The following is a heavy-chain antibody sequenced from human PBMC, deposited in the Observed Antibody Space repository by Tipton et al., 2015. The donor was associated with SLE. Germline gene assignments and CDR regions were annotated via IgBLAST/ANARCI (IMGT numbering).Heavy chain of an antibody. CDR3: AREGISYCGGDCHGSFDY. D-gene: IGHD2-21*01. Sequence: LRLSCTVSGDSMNSGVYYWSWLRQPAGKGLEWIGRIFSSGNTIYNPSLKSRVTISEDTSKSQFSLRRSSVTAADTAVYYCAREGISYCGGDCHGSFDYWGQGSLVTVSS. CDR2: IFSSGNT. V-gene: IGHV4-61*02. CDR1: GDSMNSGVYY. J-gene: IGHJ4*02.